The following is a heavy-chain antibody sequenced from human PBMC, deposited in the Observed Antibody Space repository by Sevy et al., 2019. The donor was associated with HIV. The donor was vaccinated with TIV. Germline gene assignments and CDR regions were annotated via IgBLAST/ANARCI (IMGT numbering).Heavy chain of an antibody. CDR3: ARVVAYCSGGSCFPGYYYGMDV. Sequence: ETLSLTCAVYGGSFSGYYWSWIRQAPGKGLEWVSSISSSSNYIYYADSMKGRFTISRDNAKNSLYLQMNSLRAEDTAVYYCARVVAYCSGGSCFPGYYYGMDVWGQGTTVTVSS. V-gene: IGHV3-21*01. CDR1: GGSFSGYY. CDR2: ISSSSNYI. J-gene: IGHJ6*02. D-gene: IGHD2-15*01.